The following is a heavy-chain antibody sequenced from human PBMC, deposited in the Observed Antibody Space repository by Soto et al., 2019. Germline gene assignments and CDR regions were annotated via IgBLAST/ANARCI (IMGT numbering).Heavy chain of an antibody. CDR3: TTDRFHYYEMDV. CDR1: GFTFTNAW. Sequence: EVQLVESGGGLVKPGGSLRLSCAASGFTFTNAWMNWVRQAPGKGLEWVGRIKSKTDGGTTDYAAPVKGRFTISRDDSKTTLYLQMNSLKTDDTAVYYCTTDRFHYYEMDVWGQGTTVTVSS. CDR2: IKSKTDGGTT. J-gene: IGHJ6*02. V-gene: IGHV3-15*07. D-gene: IGHD3-10*01.